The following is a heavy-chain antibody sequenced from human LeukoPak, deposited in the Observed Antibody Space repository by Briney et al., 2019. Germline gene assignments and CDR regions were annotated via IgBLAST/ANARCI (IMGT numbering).Heavy chain of an antibody. CDR1: GFTFSSYA. V-gene: IGHV3-23*01. J-gene: IGHJ4*02. Sequence: GGSLRLSCAASGFTFSSYAMSWVRQAPGKGLEWVSAISCSGSSIYYADSVGGRFTIPRDNSKNTLYLQMNSLRAEDTAVYYCAKDAGGTMVRGYYFDYWGQGTLVTVSS. D-gene: IGHD3-10*01. CDR3: AKDAGGTMVRGYYFDY. CDR2: ISCSGSSI.